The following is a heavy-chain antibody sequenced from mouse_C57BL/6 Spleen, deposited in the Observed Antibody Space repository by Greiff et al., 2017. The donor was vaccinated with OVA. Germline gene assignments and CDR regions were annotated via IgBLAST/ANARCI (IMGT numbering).Heavy chain of an antibody. V-gene: IGHV1-53*01. J-gene: IGHJ2*01. CDR3: AREKRSNYDFDY. D-gene: IGHD2-5*01. Sequence: QVQLQQPGTELVKPGASVKLSCKASGYTFTSYWMHWVKQRPGQGLEWIGNINPSNGGTNYNAKFKSKATLTVDKSSSTAYMLLSSLTSEDSAVYYCAREKRSNYDFDYWGQGTTLTVSS. CDR2: INPSNGGT. CDR1: GYTFTSYW.